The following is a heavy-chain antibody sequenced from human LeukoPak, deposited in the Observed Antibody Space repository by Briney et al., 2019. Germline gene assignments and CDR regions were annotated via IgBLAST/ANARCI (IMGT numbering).Heavy chain of an antibody. CDR3: ARASWVSTTDAVR. J-gene: IGHJ4*02. V-gene: IGHV3-23*01. CDR2: MKGTGET. Sequence: GGSLRLSCAASGLSFTTFAMSWVRQGPTRGLEWVSSMKGTGETFYADSVKGRFTLSRDSSRNTVHLQLNNLRVEDTAIYYCARASWVSTTDAVRWGQGTLVTVSS. D-gene: IGHD1-14*01. CDR1: GLSFTTFA.